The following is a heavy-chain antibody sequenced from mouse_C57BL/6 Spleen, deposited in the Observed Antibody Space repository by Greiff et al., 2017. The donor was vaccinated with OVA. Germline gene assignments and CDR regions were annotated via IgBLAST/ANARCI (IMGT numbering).Heavy chain of an antibody. V-gene: IGHV1-59*01. Sequence: QVQLQQPGAELVRPGTSVKLSCKASGYTFTSYWMHWVKQRPGQGLEWIGVIDPSDSYTNYNQTFKGKATLTVDTSSSTAYMQLSSLTSEDSAVYYCARSRDGENWYFDVWGTGTTVTVSS. J-gene: IGHJ1*03. CDR3: ARSRDGENWYFDV. CDR2: IDPSDSYT. CDR1: GYTFTSYW. D-gene: IGHD3-3*01.